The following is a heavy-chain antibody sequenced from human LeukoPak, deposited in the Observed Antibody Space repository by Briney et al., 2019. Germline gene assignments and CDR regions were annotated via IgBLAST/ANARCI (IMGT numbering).Heavy chain of an antibody. V-gene: IGHV4-39*01. CDR2: FYYSGKT. J-gene: IGHJ3*01. CDR3: VRPDDNSFDF. CDR1: GASISSSSSY. Sequence: PSETLSLTCSVSGASISSSSSYWGWIRQPPGRGLEWIGNFYYSGKTNYNPSLKSRVTISVDTSKNQFSLKLSSVTAADTAVYYCVRPDDNSFDFWGQGTMVTVSS. D-gene: IGHD3-9*01.